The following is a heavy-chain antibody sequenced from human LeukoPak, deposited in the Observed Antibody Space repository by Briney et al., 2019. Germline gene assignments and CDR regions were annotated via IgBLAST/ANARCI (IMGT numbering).Heavy chain of an antibody. CDR1: GFTFADYA. V-gene: IGHV3-9*01. CDR3: ANGDDSSGYYYTWNY. D-gene: IGHD3-22*01. J-gene: IGHJ4*02. Sequence: HPRGSLRLSCAASGFTFADYAMHWVRQVPGKGLEWVSGIRGDSGGIAYADSVKGRFTISRDNAKNSRYLQMNSLRAEDTALYYFANGDDSSGYYYTWNYWGQGTLVTVSS. CDR2: IRGDSGGI.